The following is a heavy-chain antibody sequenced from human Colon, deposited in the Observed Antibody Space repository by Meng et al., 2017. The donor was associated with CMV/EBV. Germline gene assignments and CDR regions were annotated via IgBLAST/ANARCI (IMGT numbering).Heavy chain of an antibody. CDR2: INPNSGGT. D-gene: IGHD1-7*01. CDR3: ARARYNWNFGWFDS. J-gene: IGHJ5*01. V-gene: IGHV1-2*02. Sequence: ASVKVSCKASGYTFIDYYLHWVRQAPGQGLEWVGWINPNSGGTNYAPKFQGRVTMTTDTSISTAYLELISLKSDDTAIYYCARARYNWNFGWFDSWGQGTLVTVSS. CDR1: GYTFIDYY.